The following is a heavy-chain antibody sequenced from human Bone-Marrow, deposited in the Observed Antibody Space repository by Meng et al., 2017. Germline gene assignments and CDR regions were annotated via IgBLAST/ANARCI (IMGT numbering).Heavy chain of an antibody. J-gene: IGHJ4*02. V-gene: IGHV3-33*01. D-gene: IGHD4-23*01. CDR1: GFTFSSYG. Sequence: GESLKISCAASGFTFSSYGMHWVRQAPGKRLEWVAVIWYDGSNKYYADSVKGRFTISRDNSKNTLYLQMNSLRAEDTAVYYCARDSDDYGGNLFDYWGQGTLVTVSS. CDR3: ARDSDDYGGNLFDY. CDR2: IWYDGSNK.